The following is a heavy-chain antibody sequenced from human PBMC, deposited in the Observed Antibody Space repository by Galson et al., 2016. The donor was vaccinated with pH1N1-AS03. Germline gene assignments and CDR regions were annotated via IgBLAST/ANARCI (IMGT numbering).Heavy chain of an antibody. Sequence: SLRLSCAAPGFSFSAYWMTWVRQAPGKGLEWVANIRQDGRQTSYVDSVRDRFTISRDNAKNSLYLQMNTLRAEDTAVYYCARDWGAFEDYWGQGNLVTVSS. CDR3: ARDWGAFEDY. J-gene: IGHJ4*02. D-gene: IGHD3-16*01. V-gene: IGHV3-7*03. CDR2: IRQDGRQT. CDR1: GFSFSAYW.